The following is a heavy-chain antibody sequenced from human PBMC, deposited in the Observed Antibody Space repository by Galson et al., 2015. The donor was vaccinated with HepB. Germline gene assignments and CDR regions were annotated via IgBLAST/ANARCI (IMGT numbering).Heavy chain of an antibody. V-gene: IGHV6-1*01. CDR1: GDSVSSNSAA. CDR3: ARGSSAYSSGLFDY. Sequence: CAISGDSVSSNSAAWNWIRQSPSRGLEWLGRTYYRSKWYNDYAVSVKSRITINPDTSKNQFSLQLNSVTPEDTAVYYCARGSSAYSSGLFDYWGQGTLVTVSS. J-gene: IGHJ4*02. D-gene: IGHD6-19*01. CDR2: TYYRSKWYN.